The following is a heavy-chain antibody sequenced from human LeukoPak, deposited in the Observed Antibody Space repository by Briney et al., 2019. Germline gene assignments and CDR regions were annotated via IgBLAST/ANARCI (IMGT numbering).Heavy chain of an antibody. CDR1: GFTFSDHF. Sequence: PGGSLRLSCAASGFTFSDHFMDWVRQAPGKGLEWVAVIWYDGSNKYYADSVKGRFTISRDNSKNTLYLQMNSLRAEDTAVYYCARDNNGDYWGQGTLVTVSS. J-gene: IGHJ4*02. V-gene: IGHV3-33*08. D-gene: IGHD1/OR15-1a*01. CDR2: IWYDGSNK. CDR3: ARDNNGDY.